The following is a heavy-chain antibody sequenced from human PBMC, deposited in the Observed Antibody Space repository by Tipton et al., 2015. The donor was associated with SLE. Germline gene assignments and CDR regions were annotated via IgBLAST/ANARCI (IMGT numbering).Heavy chain of an antibody. D-gene: IGHD3-16*01. Sequence: VQLVQSGGGLVQPGRSLRLSCAASGFTFDDYAMHWVRQAPGKGLEWVSGISWNSGSIGYADSVKGRFTISRHNSKNTVYLQMNSLRAEDTAVYYCASTGGEAYWGQGTLVTVSS. CDR2: ISWNSGSI. CDR3: ASTGGEAY. V-gene: IGHV3-9*01. J-gene: IGHJ4*02. CDR1: GFTFDDYA.